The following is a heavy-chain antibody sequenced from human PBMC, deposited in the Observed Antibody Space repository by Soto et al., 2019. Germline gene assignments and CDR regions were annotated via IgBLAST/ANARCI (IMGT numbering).Heavy chain of an antibody. CDR2: ISDSSDYI. J-gene: IGHJ4*02. CDR1: GFTFSSYS. Sequence: EVQLVQSGGGLVKPGGSLRLSCAASGFTFSSYSMNWVRQAPGQGLEWVSSISDSSDYIYYTDSVKGRFTISRDNAKNSLYLQMDRLRAEDTAVYYCARDALWPRFDYWGQGTLVTVSS. V-gene: IGHV3-21*02. D-gene: IGHD3-16*01. CDR3: ARDALWPRFDY.